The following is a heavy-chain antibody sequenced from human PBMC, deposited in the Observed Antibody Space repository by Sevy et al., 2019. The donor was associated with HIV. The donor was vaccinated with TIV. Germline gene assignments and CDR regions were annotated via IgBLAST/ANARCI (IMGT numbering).Heavy chain of an antibody. CDR1: GFTLSNYW. CDR2: IKQDGSEK. Sequence: GGSLRLSCAASGFTLSNYWMNWVRQAPGKGLEWVANIKQDGSEKYYVESVKGRFTISRDNAKNSLYLHMNRRRAEDTAVYYCARDWGSSSHWGQGTLVTVSS. J-gene: IGHJ4*02. V-gene: IGHV3-7*01. D-gene: IGHD6-13*01. CDR3: ARDWGSSSH.